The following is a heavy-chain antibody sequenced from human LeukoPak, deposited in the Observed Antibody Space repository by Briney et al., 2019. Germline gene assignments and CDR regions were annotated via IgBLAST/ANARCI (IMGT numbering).Heavy chain of an antibody. CDR1: GFTFSSYG. CDR2: IWYDGSNK. CDR3: GKENSGTNWFDP. J-gene: IGHJ5*02. Sequence: GGSLRLSCAASGFTFSSYGMHWVRQAPGKGLEWVAVIWYDGSNKYYADSVKGRFTISRDNSKNTLYLQMNSMRAEDTAVYYCGKENSGTNWFDPWGQGTLVTVSS. D-gene: IGHD1-26*01. V-gene: IGHV3-33*06.